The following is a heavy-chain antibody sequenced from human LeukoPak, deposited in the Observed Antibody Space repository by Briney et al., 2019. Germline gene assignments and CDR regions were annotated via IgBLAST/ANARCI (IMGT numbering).Heavy chain of an antibody. V-gene: IGHV4-38-2*01. Sequence: SETLSLTCAVSGHSISSGYYWGWIRQPPGKGLEWIGSIYHSGSTYYNPSLTSRVAMSVDTSTTQFSLKLTSVTAADTAVYYCARRRGSYYFDYWGQGTLVTVSS. CDR2: IYHSGST. CDR3: ARRRGSYYFDY. J-gene: IGHJ4*02. D-gene: IGHD3-10*01. CDR1: GHSISSGYY.